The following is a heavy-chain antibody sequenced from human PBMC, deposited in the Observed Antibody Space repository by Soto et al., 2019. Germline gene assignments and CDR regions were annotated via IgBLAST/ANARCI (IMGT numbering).Heavy chain of an antibody. V-gene: IGHV1-18*01. CDR2: ISAYNGNT. Sequence: ASVKVSCKASGYTFTSYGISWVRQAPGQGLEWMGWISAYNGNTNYAQKLQGRVTMTTDTSTSTAYMELRSLRSDDTAVYYCARDPPPHSSSWYGFDPWGQGTLVTV. CDR1: GYTFTSYG. D-gene: IGHD6-13*01. J-gene: IGHJ5*02. CDR3: ARDPPPHSSSWYGFDP.